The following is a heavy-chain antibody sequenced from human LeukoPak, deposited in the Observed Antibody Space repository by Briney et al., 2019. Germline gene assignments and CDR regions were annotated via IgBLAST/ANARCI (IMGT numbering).Heavy chain of an antibody. D-gene: IGHD3-16*02. Sequence: SETLSLTCTVSGGSISSYYWSWIRQPPGKGLEWIGYIYYSGSTNYNPSLKSRVTISVDTSKNQFSLKLSSVTAADTAVYYCARGPLYYVWGSYRPAPPYYFDYWGQGTLVTVSS. CDR2: IYYSGST. CDR3: ARGPLYYVWGSYRPAPPYYFDY. J-gene: IGHJ4*02. V-gene: IGHV4-59*08. CDR1: GGSISSYY.